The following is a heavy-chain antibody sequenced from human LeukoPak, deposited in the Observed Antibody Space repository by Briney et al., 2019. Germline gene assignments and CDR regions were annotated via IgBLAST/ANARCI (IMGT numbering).Heavy chain of an antibody. CDR1: GFTVSSNY. Sequence: GGSLRLSCAASGFTVSSNYMTCVRQVPGKGLEWVSVIYSGGSTYYADSVKGRFTISRDNSKNTLYLQMNSLRAEDTAVYYCARETFDYGDSDYFDYWGQGTLVTVSS. V-gene: IGHV3-66*01. CDR3: ARETFDYGDSDYFDY. CDR2: IYSGGST. D-gene: IGHD4-17*01. J-gene: IGHJ4*02.